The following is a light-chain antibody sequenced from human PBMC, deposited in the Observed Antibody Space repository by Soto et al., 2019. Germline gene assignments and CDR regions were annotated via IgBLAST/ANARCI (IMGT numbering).Light chain of an antibody. Sequence: EIVLTQSPATLSLSPGERATLSCRASQSVGTFFAWYQQKPGQAPRLLIYDASNRATGIPARFSGSGSGTDFTLTISSLEPEDLAVYYCQQCYNWPQWTFGQGTKVDIK. CDR2: DAS. CDR1: QSVGTF. V-gene: IGKV3-11*01. J-gene: IGKJ1*01. CDR3: QQCYNWPQWT.